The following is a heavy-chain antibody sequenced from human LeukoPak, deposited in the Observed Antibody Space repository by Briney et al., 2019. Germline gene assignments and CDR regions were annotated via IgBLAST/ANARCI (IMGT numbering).Heavy chain of an antibody. CDR2: IYYSGST. Sequence: PSETLSLTCTVSGGSISSYYWSWIRQPPGKGLEWIGYIYYSGSTNYNPSLKSRVTISVDTSKNQFSLKLSSVTAADTAVYYCARLTWQWLGAFDIWGQGTMVTVSS. V-gene: IGHV4-59*08. CDR3: ARLTWQWLGAFDI. D-gene: IGHD6-19*01. J-gene: IGHJ3*02. CDR1: GGSISSYY.